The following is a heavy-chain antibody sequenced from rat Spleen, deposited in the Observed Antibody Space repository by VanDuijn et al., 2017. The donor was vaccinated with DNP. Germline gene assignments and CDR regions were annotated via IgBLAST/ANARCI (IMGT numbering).Heavy chain of an antibody. J-gene: IGHJ4*01. CDR1: GFSFRDYD. V-gene: IGHV5-7*01. CDR3: ARVQLGYYALDA. Sequence: EVQLVESGGGLVQPGRSLKLSCVASGFSFRDYDMAWVRQAPSKGLEWVATIIYDGSRTYYRDSVKGRFTVSRNNAESTLYLQMDSLRSDDTATYYCARVQLGYYALDAWGQGTSVTVSS. CDR2: IIYDGSRT. D-gene: IGHD5-1*01.